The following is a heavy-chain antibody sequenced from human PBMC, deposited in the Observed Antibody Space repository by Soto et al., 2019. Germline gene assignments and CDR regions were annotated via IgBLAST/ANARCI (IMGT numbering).Heavy chain of an antibody. CDR3: ARDVVDSTGSRHWARGNWFDP. CDR2: IYYSGST. CDR1: GGSISSGGYY. D-gene: IGHD3-22*01. J-gene: IGHJ5*02. V-gene: IGHV4-31*01. Sequence: QVPLQESGPGLVKPSQTLSLTCTVSGGSISSGGYYWSWIRQHPGKGLEWIGYIYYSGSTYYNPSLKSHGTITVDTTKNQFCRMLSSVTAADTAVNDCARDVVDSTGSRHWARGNWFDPWGQGTLVTVSS.